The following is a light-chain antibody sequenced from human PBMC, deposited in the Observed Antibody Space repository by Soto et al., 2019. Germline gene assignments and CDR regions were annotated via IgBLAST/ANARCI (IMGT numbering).Light chain of an antibody. Sequence: QSALTQPASVSGSPGQSITIACTETRSDVGGYNYVSWYQQHPGKAPKLMIYDVSSRPSGVSNRFSGSKSGNTASLIISGLLAEDEADYYCTSYTANKTPLFGGGTKLTVL. CDR3: TSYTANKTPL. CDR2: DVS. CDR1: RSDVGGYNY. V-gene: IGLV2-14*03. J-gene: IGLJ2*01.